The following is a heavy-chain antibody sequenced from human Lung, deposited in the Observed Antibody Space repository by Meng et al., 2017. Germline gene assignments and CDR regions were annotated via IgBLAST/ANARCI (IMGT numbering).Heavy chain of an antibody. CDR3: ARGPTTMAHDFDY. Sequence: VKVKPWGAGLLKPSETLSLPCVVSGGSFSDYYWSWIRQPPGKGLEWIGEINHSGSTNYNPSLESRATISVDTSQNNLSLKLSSVTAADSAVYYCARGPTTMAHDFDYWGQGTLVTVSS. CDR2: INHSGST. V-gene: IGHV4-34*01. CDR1: GGSFSDYY. D-gene: IGHD4-11*01. J-gene: IGHJ4*02.